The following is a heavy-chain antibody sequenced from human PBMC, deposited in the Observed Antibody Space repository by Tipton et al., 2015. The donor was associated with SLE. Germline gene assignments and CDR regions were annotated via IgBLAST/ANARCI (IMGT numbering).Heavy chain of an antibody. V-gene: IGHV4-59*11. D-gene: IGHD3-10*01. Sequence: TLSLTCTVSGGSISSHYWSWIRQPPGKGLGWIGYFYYSGRTHYKPPPKSRVTLPVDTSKNQFSLKLSSVTAADTAVYYCARDPGETDAFDIWGQGTMVTVSS. J-gene: IGHJ3*02. CDR3: ARDPGETDAFDI. CDR2: FYYSGRT. CDR1: GGSISSHY.